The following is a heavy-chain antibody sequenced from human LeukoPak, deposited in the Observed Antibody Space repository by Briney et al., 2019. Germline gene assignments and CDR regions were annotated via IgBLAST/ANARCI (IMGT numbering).Heavy chain of an antibody. Sequence: ASVKVSCKASGYTFTSYDINWVRQATGQGLEWMGWMNPNSGNTGYAQKFQGRVTITRNTSISTAYMELSSLRSEDTAVYYCARLRRRSGWYPNWFDPWGRGTLVTVSS. V-gene: IGHV1-8*03. CDR3: ARLRRRSGWYPNWFDP. CDR2: MNPNSGNT. D-gene: IGHD6-19*01. CDR1: GYTFTSYD. J-gene: IGHJ5*02.